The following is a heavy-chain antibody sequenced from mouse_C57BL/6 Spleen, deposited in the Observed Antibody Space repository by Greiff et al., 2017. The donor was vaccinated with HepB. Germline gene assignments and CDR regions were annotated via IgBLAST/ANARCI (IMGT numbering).Heavy chain of an antibody. V-gene: IGHV1-50*01. CDR3: ARGTGLGFAY. CDR1: GYTFTSYW. Sequence: VQLQQSGAELVKPGASVKLSCKASGYTFTSYWMQWVKQRPGQGLEWIGEIDPSDSYTNYNQKFKGKATLTVDTSSSTAYMQLSSLTSEDSAVYYCARGTGLGFAYWGQGTLVTVSA. CDR2: IDPSDSYT. J-gene: IGHJ3*01.